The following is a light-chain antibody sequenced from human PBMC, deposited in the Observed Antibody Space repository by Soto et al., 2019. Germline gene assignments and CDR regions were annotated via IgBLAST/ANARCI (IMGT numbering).Light chain of an antibody. Sequence: DIQMTQSPSTLSASVGDRVTITCRASQSISSWLAWYQQKPGKAPKLLIYKASSLESGVPSRFSGSGSGTEFTLTISSLQPDDFATYYCQQYNNMRTFGQGTKVDIK. V-gene: IGKV1-5*03. J-gene: IGKJ1*01. CDR3: QQYNNMRT. CDR2: KAS. CDR1: QSISSW.